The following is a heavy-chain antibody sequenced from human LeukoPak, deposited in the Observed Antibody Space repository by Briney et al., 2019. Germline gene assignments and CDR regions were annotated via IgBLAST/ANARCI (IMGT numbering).Heavy chain of an antibody. CDR3: AREGINYDIPDAFDI. CDR1: SGSISTSNYY. Sequence: PSETLSLTCTVSSGSISTSNYYWGWVRQPPGKALEWIGRINNSGSTNYNPSLKSRVTISVDTSKNQFSLKLSSVTAADTAVYYCAREGINYDIPDAFDIWGQGTMVTVSS. J-gene: IGHJ3*02. D-gene: IGHD3-9*01. CDR2: INNSGST. V-gene: IGHV4-39*07.